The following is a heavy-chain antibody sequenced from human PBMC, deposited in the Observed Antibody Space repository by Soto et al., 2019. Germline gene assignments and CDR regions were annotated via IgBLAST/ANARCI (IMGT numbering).Heavy chain of an antibody. CDR3: ARRTYYYGMDV. CDR2: IYYSGST. CDR1: GGSISSGDYY. J-gene: IGHJ6*02. V-gene: IGHV4-30-4*01. Sequence: SETLSLTCTVSGGSISSGDYYWSWTRQPPGKGLEWIGYIYYSGSTYYNPSLKSRVTISVDTSKNQFSLKLSSVTAADTAVYYCARRTYYYGMDVWGQGTTVTVSS.